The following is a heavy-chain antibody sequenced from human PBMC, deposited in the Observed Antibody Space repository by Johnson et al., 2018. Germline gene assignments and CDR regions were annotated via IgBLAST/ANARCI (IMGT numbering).Heavy chain of an antibody. CDR3: ARDYCIGGSCYLGYYYYGMDV. J-gene: IGHJ6*02. V-gene: IGHV3-30*03. CDR1: GFTFSSYG. CDR2: MSYDGSNK. D-gene: IGHD2-15*01. Sequence: QVQLVEAGGGVVQPGRSLRLSCAASGFTFSSYGMHWVRQAPGKGLEWVAVMSYDGSNKYYADSVKGRFTISRDNSKNTRYLQMNSLRAEDTAGYYWARDYCIGGSCYLGYYYYGMDVWGQGTTVTVSS.